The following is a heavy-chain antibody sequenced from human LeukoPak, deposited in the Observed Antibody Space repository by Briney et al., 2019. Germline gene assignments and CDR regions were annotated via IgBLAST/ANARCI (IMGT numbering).Heavy chain of an antibody. CDR1: GSRFRTYW. V-gene: IGHV5-51*01. D-gene: IGHD6-13*01. CDR3: ARHRAAGGSYYYGADV. CDR2: INPGDSDT. Sequence: NAGEPLQISCQGSGSRFRTYWIAWVRPMPGKGLEWMGIINPGDSDTRYSPSFQGQVTISADESTTTAYLQWSSLKASDTAMYYCARHRAAGGSYYYGADVWGQGTTVTVSS. J-gene: IGHJ6*02.